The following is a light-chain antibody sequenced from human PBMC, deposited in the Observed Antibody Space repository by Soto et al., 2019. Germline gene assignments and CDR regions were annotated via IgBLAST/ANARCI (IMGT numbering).Light chain of an antibody. J-gene: IGKJ1*01. V-gene: IGKV3-15*01. CDR2: GAS. Sequence: EIVMTQSPATLSVSPGERATLSCRASQSVSSNLAWYQHKPCQAPRLLIYGASTRATGIPARFSGSGSGTEFTLSISSLQSEDFAVYYCQQYNNWPPGTFGQGTNMEIK. CDR3: QQYNNWPPGT. CDR1: QSVSSN.